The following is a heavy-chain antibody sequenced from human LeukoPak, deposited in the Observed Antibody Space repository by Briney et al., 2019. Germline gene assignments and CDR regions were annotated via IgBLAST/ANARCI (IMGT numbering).Heavy chain of an antibody. J-gene: IGHJ4*02. D-gene: IGHD3-3*01. CDR2: IYPGDSDT. CDR1: GYSFTSYW. V-gene: IGHV5-51*01. CDR3: ARLPYYDFWSGYQIDY. Sequence: GESLKISCKGPGYSFTSYWIGWVRQMPGKGLEWMGIIYPGDSDTRYSPSFQGQVTISADKSISTAYLQWSSLKASDTAMYYCARLPYYDFWSGYQIDYWGQGTLVTVSS.